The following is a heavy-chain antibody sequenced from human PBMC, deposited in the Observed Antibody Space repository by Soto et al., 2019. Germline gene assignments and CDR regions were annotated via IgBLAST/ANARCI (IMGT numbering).Heavy chain of an antibody. J-gene: IGHJ6*02. V-gene: IGHV3-30*18. D-gene: IGHD4-17*01. CDR1: GFRFSAYA. CDR3: AKDYGDYNFNYGMDV. Sequence: SGGSLRLSCAASGFRFSAYAMHWVRQAPGKGLEWVAVISYEGSNRFYADSVKGRFTVSRDNSKNMVYLQMNSLRGEDTAVFYCAKDYGDYNFNYGMDVWGQGTTVTVSS. CDR2: ISYEGSNR.